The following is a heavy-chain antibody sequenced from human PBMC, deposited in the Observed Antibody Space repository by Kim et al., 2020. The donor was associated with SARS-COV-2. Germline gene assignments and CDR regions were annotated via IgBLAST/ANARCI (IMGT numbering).Heavy chain of an antibody. J-gene: IGHJ4*02. CDR2: T. Sequence: TYYDDSVKGRFPIARDNSKYTLYLQMNSLRAEDTAVYYCARGFLRSALDYWGQGTLVTVSS. CDR3: ARGFLRSALDY. V-gene: IGHV3-66*01.